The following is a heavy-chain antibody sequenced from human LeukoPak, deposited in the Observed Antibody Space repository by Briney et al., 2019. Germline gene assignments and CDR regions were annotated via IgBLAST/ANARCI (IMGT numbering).Heavy chain of an antibody. Sequence: SETLSLTCTASGDSITNSNYYWGWIRQPPGKGLEWIGSIYYSGSTYYNPSLKSRVTISVDTSKNQFSLKLSSVTAADTAVYYCASAWGALGEFPDPKTNWFDPWGQGTLVTVSS. V-gene: IGHV4-39*07. J-gene: IGHJ5*02. CDR3: ASAWGALGEFPDPKTNWFDP. CDR1: GDSITNSNYY. CDR2: IYYSGST. D-gene: IGHD3-16*01.